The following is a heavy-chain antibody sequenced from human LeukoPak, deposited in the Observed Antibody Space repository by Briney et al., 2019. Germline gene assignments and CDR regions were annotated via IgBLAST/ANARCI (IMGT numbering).Heavy chain of an antibody. Sequence: PSQTLSLTCTVSGGSISSGGYYWSWIRQHPGKGLEWIGYIFYSGSTYYNPSLKSRVTISVDTSKNQFSLKLSSVTAADTAVYYCARHPGSAARPFDYWGQGTLVTVSS. V-gene: IGHV4-31*02. J-gene: IGHJ4*02. CDR3: ARHPGSAARPFDY. CDR1: GGSISSGGYY. CDR2: IFYSGST. D-gene: IGHD6-6*01.